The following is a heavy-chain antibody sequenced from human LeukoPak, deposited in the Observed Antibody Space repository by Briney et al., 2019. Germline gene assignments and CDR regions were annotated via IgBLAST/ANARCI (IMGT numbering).Heavy chain of an antibody. D-gene: IGHD5-24*01. CDR3: AREQFSHTSDYFDN. J-gene: IGHJ4*02. Sequence: GGSLRISCAASGFMFDDYAMHWVRQVPGRGLEWVSLISGDGVSSFYADSVRGRFTISRDNNNNSLSLQMYSLTTEDTAFYYCAREQFSHTSDYFDNWGQGILVTVSS. V-gene: IGHV3-43*02. CDR1: GFMFDDYA. CDR2: ISGDGVSS.